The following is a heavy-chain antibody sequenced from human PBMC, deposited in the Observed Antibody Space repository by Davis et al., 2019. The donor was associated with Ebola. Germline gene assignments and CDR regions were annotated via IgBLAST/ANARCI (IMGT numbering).Heavy chain of an antibody. J-gene: IGHJ4*02. CDR1: AGSTSSSNW. V-gene: IGHV3-23*05. CDR3: ARDSSGWYRVGELDY. Sequence: ETLSLTCALSAGSTSSSNWWSGVRQAPGKGLEWVAALIGSATTTSYAASVKGRFTISRDNSDNTLYLQMNSLRAEDTAVYYCARDSSGWYRVGELDYWGQGTLVTVSS. D-gene: IGHD6-19*01. CDR2: LIGSATTT.